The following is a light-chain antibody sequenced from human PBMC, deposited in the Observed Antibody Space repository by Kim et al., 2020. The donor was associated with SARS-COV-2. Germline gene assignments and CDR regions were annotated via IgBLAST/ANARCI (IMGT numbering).Light chain of an antibody. CDR1: KLEDKY. CDR2: QNR. V-gene: IGLV3-1*01. J-gene: IGLJ2*01. CDR3: QAWDSSTVV. Sequence: SYELTQPPSVSVSPGQTASISCSGDKLEDKYVSWFQQKSGQSPVLIIYQNRRWPSGIPERFSGSNSGNTATLTISGTQAIDEADYYCQAWDSSTVVFGGGTQLTVL.